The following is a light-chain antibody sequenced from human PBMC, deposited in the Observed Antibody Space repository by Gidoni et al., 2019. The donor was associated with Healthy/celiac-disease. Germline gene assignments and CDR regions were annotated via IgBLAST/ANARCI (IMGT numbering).Light chain of an antibody. CDR1: SGSIASNY. V-gene: IGLV6-57*01. CDR2: EDN. J-gene: IGLJ2*01. Sequence: NFMLTPPPSVSESPGKMVTLPCTRSSGSIASNYVQWYQQRPGSSPTTVIYEDNQRPSGVPVRFSGSIDSSSNSASLTISGLKTEDEADYYCQSYDSSNLVVFGGGTKLTVL. CDR3: QSYDSSNLVV.